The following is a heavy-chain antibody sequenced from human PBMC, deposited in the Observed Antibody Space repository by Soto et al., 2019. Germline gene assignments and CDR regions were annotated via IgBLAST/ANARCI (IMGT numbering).Heavy chain of an antibody. J-gene: IGHJ6*03. CDR2: ISSSSSYI. CDR3: ARDSAAAMRCYYCYYMDV. Sequence: EVQLVESGGGLVKPGGSLRLSCAASGFTFSSYSMNWVRQAPGKGLEWVSSISSSSSYIYYADSVKGRFTISRDNAKNSLYLQMNSLRAEDTAVYYCARDSAAAMRCYYCYYMDVWGKGTTVTVSS. CDR1: GFTFSSYS. V-gene: IGHV3-21*01. D-gene: IGHD2-2*01.